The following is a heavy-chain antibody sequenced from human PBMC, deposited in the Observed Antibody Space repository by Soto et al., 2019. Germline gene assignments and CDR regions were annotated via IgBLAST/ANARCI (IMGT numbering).Heavy chain of an antibody. D-gene: IGHD1-26*01. J-gene: IGHJ4*02. V-gene: IGHV4-39*01. CDR3: ARRGSGSYSDY. Sequence: PSETLSLTCAVSGASIGSTTYYWGWLRQPAGKGLEWIGSVEYSGITYYNPSLKSRVTISVDTSKNQFSLKLSSVTAADTVVYYCARRGSGSYSDYWGQGTLVTVSS. CDR1: GASIGSTTYY. CDR2: VEYSGIT.